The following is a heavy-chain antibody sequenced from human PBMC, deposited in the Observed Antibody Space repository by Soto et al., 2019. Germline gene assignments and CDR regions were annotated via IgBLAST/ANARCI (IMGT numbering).Heavy chain of an antibody. Sequence: QVRLQESGPGLVKPSQTLSLTCTVSGGSISSGDYFWSWVRQPQGKGLEWIGYIYYTGSTSYNPSLKSRITMSVDKSKNQFSLKVSSVTAAGTAVYFSARDDGYYRLYDYWGQGTLVTVSS. CDR1: GGSISSGDYF. CDR2: IYYTGST. D-gene: IGHD3-3*01. V-gene: IGHV4-30-4*01. CDR3: ARDDGYYRLYDY. J-gene: IGHJ4*02.